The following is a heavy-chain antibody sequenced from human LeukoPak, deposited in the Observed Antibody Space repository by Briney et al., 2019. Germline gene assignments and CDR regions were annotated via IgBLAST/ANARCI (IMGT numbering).Heavy chain of an antibody. V-gene: IGHV2-5*02. J-gene: IGHJ4*02. Sequence: ASGPTLVNPTQTLTLTCTFSGFSLSTSGVGVGWIRQPPGKALEWLALLYWDDDKRYSPSLKSRLTITKDTSKNQEVLTMTNMDPVDTATYFCAHRSLAAAFFDYWGQGTLVTVSS. CDR1: GFSLSTSGVG. CDR2: LYWDDDK. CDR3: AHRSLAAAFFDY. D-gene: IGHD6-13*01.